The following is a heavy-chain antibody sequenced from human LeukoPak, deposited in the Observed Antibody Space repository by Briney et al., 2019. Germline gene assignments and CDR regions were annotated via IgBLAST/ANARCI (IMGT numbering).Heavy chain of an antibody. J-gene: IGHJ4*02. D-gene: IGHD5-12*01. CDR3: VRDGGVSGYDLLDY. V-gene: IGHV3-7*01. Sequence: GGSLRLSCAASGFTFTSFWMTWVRQSPGKGLEWVANINRDGTKTTYVDSVKGRFTISRDNAKNSLFLHMSSLRAEDTAVYYCVRDGGVSGYDLLDYWGQGTLVTVSS. CDR2: INRDGTKT. CDR1: GFTFTSFW.